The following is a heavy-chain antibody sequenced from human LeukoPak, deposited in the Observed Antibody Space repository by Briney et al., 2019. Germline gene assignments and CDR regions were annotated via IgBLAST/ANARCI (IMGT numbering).Heavy chain of an antibody. CDR1: GGSINVYY. Sequence: KPSETLSLTCSVSGGSINVYYWNWIRQSPGKGLEWIGSISYSGSTNYNPSLKSRVTISMDTSKNRFSLKESSVIAADTAMYYCARGGSRSYTSSTLDYWGQGTLVTVSS. V-gene: IGHV4-59*01. CDR2: ISYSGST. J-gene: IGHJ4*02. D-gene: IGHD6-6*01. CDR3: ARGGSRSYTSSTLDY.